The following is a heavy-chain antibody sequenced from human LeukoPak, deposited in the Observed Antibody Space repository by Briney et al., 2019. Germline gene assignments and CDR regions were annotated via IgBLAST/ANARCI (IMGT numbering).Heavy chain of an antibody. CDR2: IKQDGSEK. CDR1: GFTFRSYW. J-gene: IGHJ4*02. V-gene: IGHV3-7*03. D-gene: IGHD2-2*01. Sequence: GGSLRLSCAASGFTFRSYWMSWVRQAPGKGLEWVANIKQDGSEKYYVDSVKGRFTISRDNAKNSLYLQMNSLRAEDTAVYYCAHGSMYQLDSWGQGTLVTVSS. CDR3: AHGSMYQLDS.